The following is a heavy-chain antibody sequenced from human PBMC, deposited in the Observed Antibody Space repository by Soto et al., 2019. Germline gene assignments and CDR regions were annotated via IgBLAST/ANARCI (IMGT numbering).Heavy chain of an antibody. D-gene: IGHD6-13*01. Sequence: SETLSLTCTVSGGSISSSIYYWGWIRQPPGKGLEWIGSIYYSGSTYYNPSLKSRVTISVDTSKNQFSLKLSSVTAADTAVYYCLRDVAAAGGYYMDVWGKGTTVTAP. J-gene: IGHJ6*03. CDR1: GGSISSSIYY. CDR3: LRDVAAAGGYYMDV. V-gene: IGHV4-39*02. CDR2: IYYSGST.